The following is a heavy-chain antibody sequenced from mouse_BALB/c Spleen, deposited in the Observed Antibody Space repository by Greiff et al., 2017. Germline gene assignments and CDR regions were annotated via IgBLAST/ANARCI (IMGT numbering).Heavy chain of an antibody. CDR2: INPYNDGT. J-gene: IGHJ2*01. V-gene: IGHV1-14*01. D-gene: IGHD1-1*01. Sequence: VQLQQSGPELVKPGASVKMSCKASGYTFTSYVMHWVKQKPGQGLEWIGYINPYNDGTKYNEKFKGKATLTSDKSSSTAYMELSSLTSEDSAVYYCARSPYYGSSYGYYFDYWGQGTTLTVSS. CDR1: GYTFTSYV. CDR3: ARSPYYGSSYGYYFDY.